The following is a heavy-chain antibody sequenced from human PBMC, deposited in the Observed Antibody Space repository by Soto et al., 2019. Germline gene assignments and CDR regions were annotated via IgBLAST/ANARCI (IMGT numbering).Heavy chain of an antibody. J-gene: IGHJ4*02. Sequence: EVQLVQSGPEVKKSGESLKISCKGSGYSFTSNWIGWVRQMPGKGLEWMGIIYPSDSDTRYSPSFQGQVTISADKSISTAHLQWSSLKASDTAMYYCARPPSGTTTFFDSWGQGTLVTVSS. CDR2: IYPSDSDT. CDR1: GYSFTSNW. CDR3: ARPPSGTTTFFDS. D-gene: IGHD1-7*01. V-gene: IGHV5-51*03.